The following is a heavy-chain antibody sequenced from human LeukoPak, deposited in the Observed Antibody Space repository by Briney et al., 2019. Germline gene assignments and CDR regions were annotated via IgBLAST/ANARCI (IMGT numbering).Heavy chain of an antibody. D-gene: IGHD2-15*01. V-gene: IGHV4-39*01. CDR3: ARLGDIVVVVAATSDAFDI. CDR1: GGSISSSSYY. CDR2: IYYSGST. Sequence: SETLSLTCTVSGGSISSSSYYWGWIRQPPGKGLEWIGSIYYSGSTYYNPSLKSRVTISVDTSKNQFSLKLSSVTAADTAVYYCARLGDIVVVVAATSDAFDIWGQGTVVTVSS. J-gene: IGHJ3*02.